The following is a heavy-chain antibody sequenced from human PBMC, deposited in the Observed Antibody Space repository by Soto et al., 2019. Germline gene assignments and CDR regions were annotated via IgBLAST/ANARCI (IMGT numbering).Heavy chain of an antibody. V-gene: IGHV4-39*01. CDR2: IYYGGST. J-gene: IGHJ4*02. CDR1: GGSISSSNYS. D-gene: IGHD3-9*01. Sequence: SETLSLTCTVSGGSISSSNYSWGWIRQPPGKGLGWIGSIYYGGSTYYTPSLKSRVTISVDTSKNQFSLKLSSVTAADTAVYYCARQVPPYYDILTGYSHDYWGQGTLVT. CDR3: ARQVPPYYDILTGYSHDY.